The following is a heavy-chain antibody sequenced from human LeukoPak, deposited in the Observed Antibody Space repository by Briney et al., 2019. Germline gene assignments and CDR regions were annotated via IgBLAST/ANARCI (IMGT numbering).Heavy chain of an antibody. Sequence: SVKVSCKASGGTFISYAISWVRQAPGQGLEWMGGIIPIFGTANYAQKFQGRVTITADKSTSTAYMELSSLRSEDTAVYYCARGDGAVAKLCGMDVWGKGTTVTVSS. CDR2: IIPIFGTA. V-gene: IGHV1-69*06. CDR3: ARGDGAVAKLCGMDV. J-gene: IGHJ6*04. CDR1: GGTFISYA. D-gene: IGHD6-19*01.